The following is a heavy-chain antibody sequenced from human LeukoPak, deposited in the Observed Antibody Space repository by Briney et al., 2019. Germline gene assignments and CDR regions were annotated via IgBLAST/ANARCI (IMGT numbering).Heavy chain of an antibody. D-gene: IGHD4-23*01. J-gene: IGHJ2*01. V-gene: IGHV3-66*01. Sequence: GGSLRLSCVASGFTVNSNYMFWVRQAPGKGLEWVSVIYSGGSTYYADSVKGRFTISRDNSKNTLYLQMNSLRVEDTAVYCCARASGGQDWYFDLWGRGTLVTVSS. CDR3: ARASGGQDWYFDL. CDR2: IYSGGST. CDR1: GFTVNSNY.